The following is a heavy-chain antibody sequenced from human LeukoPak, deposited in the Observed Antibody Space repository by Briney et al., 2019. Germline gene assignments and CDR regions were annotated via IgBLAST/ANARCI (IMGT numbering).Heavy chain of an antibody. Sequence: GGSLRLSCLASKFTFNNYAMTWVRQAPGKGLEWVSSISGSGDNMDYADSVKGRFTISRDNSKNTLYLQMNSLRADDTAVYYCASRRANDGFDYWGQGTLVTVSS. V-gene: IGHV3-23*01. J-gene: IGHJ4*02. CDR3: ASRRANDGFDY. D-gene: IGHD1-1*01. CDR2: ISGSGDNM. CDR1: KFTFNNYA.